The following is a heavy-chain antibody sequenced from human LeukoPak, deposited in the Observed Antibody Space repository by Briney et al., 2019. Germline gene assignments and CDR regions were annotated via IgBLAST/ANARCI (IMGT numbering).Heavy chain of an antibody. J-gene: IGHJ4*02. D-gene: IGHD4-11*01. V-gene: IGHV3-21*01. CDR3: ARASSNLPDY. CDR2: ISSSSSYK. CDR1: GFTFSSYS. Sequence: GGSLRLSCAASGFTFSSYSMNWVRQAPGKGLEWVSAISSSSSYKYYEDSVKGRFTISRDNAKNSLYLQMNSLRADDTAVYYCARASSNLPDYWGQGTLVTVSS.